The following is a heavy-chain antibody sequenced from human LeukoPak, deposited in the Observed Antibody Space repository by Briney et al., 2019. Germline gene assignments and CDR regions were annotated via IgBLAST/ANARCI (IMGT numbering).Heavy chain of an antibody. CDR2: ISSSSSTI. D-gene: IGHD6-6*01. CDR3: ARASIAFDI. V-gene: IGHV3-48*04. J-gene: IGHJ3*02. CDR1: GFTFSSYS. Sequence: PGGSLRLSCAASGFTFSSYSMNWVRQAPGKGLEWVSYISSSSSTIYYADSVKGRFTISRDNAKNSLYLQMNSLRAKDTAVYYCARASIAFDIWGQGTMVTVSS.